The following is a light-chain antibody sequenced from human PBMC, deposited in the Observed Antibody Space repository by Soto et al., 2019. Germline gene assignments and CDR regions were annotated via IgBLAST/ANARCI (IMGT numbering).Light chain of an antibody. J-gene: IGKJ4*01. CDR3: QQLGT. CDR2: GAS. V-gene: IGKV3-20*01. Sequence: ELVLTQSPGTLCLSRGERATLSCRASQSAGSTNLAWYQHRPGQAPRLLIYGASSRATGIPDRFSGSGSGTDFTLTISRLEPQDSPVYYCQQLGTLGGGTKVEIK. CDR1: QSAGSTN.